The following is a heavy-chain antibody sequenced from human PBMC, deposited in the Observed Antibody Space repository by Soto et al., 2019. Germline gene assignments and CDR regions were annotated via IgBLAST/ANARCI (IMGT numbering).Heavy chain of an antibody. CDR3: ARSEYSSGWPWDPPAH. CDR2: ISAYNGKT. D-gene: IGHD6-19*01. Sequence: ASVKVSCTASGYTYNAHGIYWVRQAPGQGLEWLGWISAYNGKTNYVQNLQGRVTMTTDTPTTTAYMELRSLRSDDTAVYYCARSEYSSGWPWDPPAHWGQGTLVTVSS. J-gene: IGHJ4*02. V-gene: IGHV1-18*01. CDR1: GYTYNAHG.